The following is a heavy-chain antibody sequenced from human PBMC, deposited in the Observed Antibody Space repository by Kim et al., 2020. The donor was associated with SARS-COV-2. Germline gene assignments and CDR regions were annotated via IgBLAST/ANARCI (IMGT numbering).Heavy chain of an antibody. D-gene: IGHD3-3*01. CDR2: IIPIFGTA. CDR3: ARGPWSGEQPFDY. V-gene: IGHV1-69*13. CDR1: GGTFSSYA. J-gene: IGHJ4*02. Sequence: SVKVSCKASGGTFSSYAISWVRQAPGQGLEWMGGIIPIFGTANYAQKFQGRVTITADESTSTAYMELSSLRSEDTAVYYCARGPWSGEQPFDYWGQGTLVTVSS.